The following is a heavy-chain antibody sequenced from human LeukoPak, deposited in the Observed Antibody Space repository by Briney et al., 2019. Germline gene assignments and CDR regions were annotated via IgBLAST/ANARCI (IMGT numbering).Heavy chain of an antibody. CDR3: ARGFASSWYYFDY. J-gene: IGHJ4*02. Sequence: PSETLSLTCTVSGDSISSFYWSWIRQPPGKGLEWIGYIYHSGNTNYNPSLKSRVTISVDTAKNQFSLKLNSVTVADTAIYYCARGFASSWYYFDYWGQGALVTVSS. D-gene: IGHD6-13*01. V-gene: IGHV4-59*01. CDR1: GDSISSFY. CDR2: IYHSGNT.